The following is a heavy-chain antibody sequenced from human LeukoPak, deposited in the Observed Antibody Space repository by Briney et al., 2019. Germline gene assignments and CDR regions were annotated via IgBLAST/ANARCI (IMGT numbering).Heavy chain of an antibody. J-gene: IGHJ4*02. CDR2: INPNSGGT. CDR1: GYTFTGYY. CDR3: ARDLSVIPRTIHCLAY. Sequence: ASVKVSCKASGYTFTGYYMHWVRQAPGQGLEWMGWINPNSGGTNYAQKFQGRVTMTRDTSISTAYMELSRLRSDDTAVYYCARDLSVIPRTIHCLAYWGQGTPVTVSS. V-gene: IGHV1-2*02. D-gene: IGHD2-2*01.